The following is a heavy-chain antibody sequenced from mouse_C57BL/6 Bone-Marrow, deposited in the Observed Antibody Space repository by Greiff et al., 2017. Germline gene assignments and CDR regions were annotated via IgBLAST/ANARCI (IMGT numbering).Heavy chain of an antibody. V-gene: IGHV14-2*01. CDR1: GFNIKDYY. CDR3: AFYDYYYLDY. J-gene: IGHJ2*01. D-gene: IGHD2-4*01. CDR2: IDPEDGET. Sequence: EVQLQQSGAELVKPGASVKLSCTASGFNIKDYYMHWVKQRTEQGLEWIGRIDPEDGETKYAPQFPGKATITADTSSNTAYLQLSSLTSEDTAVYYFAFYDYYYLDYWGQGTTLTVSS.